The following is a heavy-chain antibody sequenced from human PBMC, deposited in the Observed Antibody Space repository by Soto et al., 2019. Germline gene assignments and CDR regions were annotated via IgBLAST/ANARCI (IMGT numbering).Heavy chain of an antibody. Sequence: PSETLSLTCAVYGGSFSGYYWSWIRQPPGKGLEWIGEINHSGSTNYDPSLKSRVTISVDTSKNQFSLKLSSVTAADTAVYYCARGCIVGSCYSPWFVPWCQGTLATVS. CDR1: GGSFSGYY. CDR3: ARGCIVGSCYSPWFVP. V-gene: IGHV4-34*01. CDR2: INHSGST. D-gene: IGHD2-15*01. J-gene: IGHJ5*02.